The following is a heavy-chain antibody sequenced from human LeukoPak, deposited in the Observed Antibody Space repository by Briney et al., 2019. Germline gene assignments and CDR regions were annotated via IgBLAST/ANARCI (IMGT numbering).Heavy chain of an antibody. Sequence: PGGSLRLSCAASGFIFSSFGMHWVRQAPGKGLEWVALMSFDGSNKHYADSVRGRFTISRDNSKNMLYLQMNSLSPEDTAVYYCAKGLQVQWIYDAFDTWGQGTVVTVSS. V-gene: IGHV3-30*18. CDR1: GFIFSSFG. D-gene: IGHD5-12*01. CDR3: AKGLQVQWIYDAFDT. J-gene: IGHJ3*02. CDR2: MSFDGSNK.